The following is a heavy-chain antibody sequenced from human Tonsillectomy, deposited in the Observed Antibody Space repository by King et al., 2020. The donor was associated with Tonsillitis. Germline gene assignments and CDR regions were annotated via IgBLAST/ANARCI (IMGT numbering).Heavy chain of an antibody. J-gene: IGHJ4*02. CDR3: AKDGWTRQRNSGNYFDY. V-gene: IGHV3-30*02. Sequence: VQLVESGGGVVQPGGFLRLSCAASGFTFSSYGMRWVRQAPGKGLEWVSFIPYDGSNKYYADSVKGRFTISRDNSMNTLYLHMNSLRAEDTAVYYCAKDGWTRQRNSGNYFDYWGQGTLVTVSS. CDR2: IPYDGSNK. CDR1: GFTFSSYG. D-gene: IGHD1-26*01.